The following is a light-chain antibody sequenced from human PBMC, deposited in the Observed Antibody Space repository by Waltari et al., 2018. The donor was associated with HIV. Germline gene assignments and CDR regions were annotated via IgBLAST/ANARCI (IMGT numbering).Light chain of an antibody. CDR3: QQYYTHPPT. Sequence: DIVLTQSPASLALSLGERATINCMSSHSISYSSKNKNYLAWYQQKPGQTPKLLIYWASTRHAGVPDRFRGSGSGTDFPLTISSLQAEDVAIYFCQQYYTHPPTFGQGTKVEIK. V-gene: IGKV4-1*01. CDR1: HSISYSSKNKNY. J-gene: IGKJ1*01. CDR2: WAS.